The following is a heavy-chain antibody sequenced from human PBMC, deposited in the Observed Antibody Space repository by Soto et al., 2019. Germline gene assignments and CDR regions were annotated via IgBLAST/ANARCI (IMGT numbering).Heavy chain of an antibody. CDR3: ASLGSGYDKTGEPGY. D-gene: IGHD5-12*01. V-gene: IGHV3-11*06. CDR2: ISSSSSYT. J-gene: IGHJ4*02. Sequence: GGSLRLSCAASGFTFSDYYMSWIRQAPGKGLEWVSYISSSSSYTNYADSVKGRFTISRDNAKNSLYLQMNSLRAEDTAVYYCASLGSGYDKTGEPGYWGQGTLVTVSS. CDR1: GFTFSDYY.